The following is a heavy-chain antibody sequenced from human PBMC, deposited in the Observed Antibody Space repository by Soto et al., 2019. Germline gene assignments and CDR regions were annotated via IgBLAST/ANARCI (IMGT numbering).Heavy chain of an antibody. D-gene: IGHD4-17*01. CDR1: GYTFTRYA. Sequence: QVQLVQSGPEVKKPGASVKVSCKASGYTFTRYAMHWVRQAPGQGLEWMGWINTGNGNSHDSQKFQGRVTFTRDTSATTAYMELTGLRPEDTAIYFCARNVDYFDPWGQGTLVTVSS. CDR2: INTGNGNS. CDR3: ARNVDYFDP. J-gene: IGHJ5*02. V-gene: IGHV1-3*04.